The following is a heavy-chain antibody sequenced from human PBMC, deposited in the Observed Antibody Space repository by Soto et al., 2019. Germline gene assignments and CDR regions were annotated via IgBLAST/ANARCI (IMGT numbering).Heavy chain of an antibody. V-gene: IGHV1-8*01. D-gene: IGHD2-15*01. Sequence: QVQLVQSGAEVKKPGASVKVSCKASGYTFTSYDINWVRQATGQGLEWMGWMNPNSGNTGYVQKFQGRVTMTRNTSISTAYMELSSLRSEDTAVYYCAREPLSIGSIDYWGQGTLVTVSS. CDR1: GYTFTSYD. J-gene: IGHJ4*02. CDR3: AREPLSIGSIDY. CDR2: MNPNSGNT.